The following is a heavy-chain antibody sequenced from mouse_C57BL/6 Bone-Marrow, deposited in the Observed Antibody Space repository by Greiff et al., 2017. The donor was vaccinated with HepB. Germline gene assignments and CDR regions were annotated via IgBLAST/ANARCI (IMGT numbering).Heavy chain of an antibody. CDR1: GFTFSDYY. CDR3: ARVTGTNYAMDY. Sequence: EVNLVESEGGLVQPGSSMKLSCTASGFTFSDYYMAWVRQVPEKGLEWVANINYDGSSTYYLDSLKSRFIISRDNAKNILYLQMSSLKSEDTATYYCARVTGTNYAMDYWGQGTSVTVSS. D-gene: IGHD4-1*01. J-gene: IGHJ4*01. V-gene: IGHV5-16*01. CDR2: INYDGSST.